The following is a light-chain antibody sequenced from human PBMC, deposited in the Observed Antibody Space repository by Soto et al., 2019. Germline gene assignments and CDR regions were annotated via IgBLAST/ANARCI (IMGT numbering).Light chain of an antibody. J-gene: IGKJ4*01. CDR3: QKYNSATLT. Sequence: DVQMTQSPSSLSAFVGDRVTITCRASQGIATSLAWFQQKPGKVPKLLIYATSTLQSGVPSRFSGSGSGTDFTLTINSLQPEDVGTYYGQKYNSATLTFGGGTKVEIK. V-gene: IGKV1-27*01. CDR1: QGIATS. CDR2: ATS.